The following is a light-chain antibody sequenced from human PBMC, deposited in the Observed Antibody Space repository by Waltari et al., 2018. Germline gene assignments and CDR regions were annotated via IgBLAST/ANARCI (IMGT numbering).Light chain of an antibody. CDR3: QQYYSTPFT. J-gene: IGKJ3*01. CDR1: LSILPSSENKNQ. V-gene: IGKV4-1*01. CDR2: GAS. Sequence: DIVITQSPDALSVSLGGKAPITCTSRLSILPSSENKNQLGWYQQKSGQSPKLLIYGASTRDSGVPDRFSGSGSGTDFTLTISSLQTEDVAVYYCQQYYSTPFTFGPGTKVDIK.